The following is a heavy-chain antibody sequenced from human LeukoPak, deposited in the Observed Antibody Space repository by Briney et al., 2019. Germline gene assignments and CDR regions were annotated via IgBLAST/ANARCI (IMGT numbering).Heavy chain of an antibody. Sequence: SETLSPTCTVSGGSISSGGYYWSWIRQHPGKGLEWIGYIYYSGSTYYNPSLKSRVTISVDTSKNQFSLKLSSVTAADTAVYYCARGFRYSYGILDYWGQGTLVTVSS. J-gene: IGHJ4*02. D-gene: IGHD5-18*01. V-gene: IGHV4-31*03. CDR3: ARGFRYSYGILDY. CDR1: GGSISSGGYY. CDR2: IYYSGST.